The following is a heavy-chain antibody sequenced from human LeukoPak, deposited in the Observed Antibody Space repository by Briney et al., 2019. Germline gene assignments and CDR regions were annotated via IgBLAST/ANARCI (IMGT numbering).Heavy chain of an antibody. CDR1: GGSISSGSYY. CDR2: IYTSGST. D-gene: IGHD3-3*01. V-gene: IGHV4-61*02. CDR3: ARDHPGLRFFAFDI. Sequence: SETLSLTCTVSGGSISSGSYYWSWIRQPAGKGLEWIGRIYTSGSTNYNPSLKSRVTIAVDTSKNQFSLKLSSVTAADTAVYYCARDHPGLRFFAFDIWGQGTMVTVSS. J-gene: IGHJ3*02.